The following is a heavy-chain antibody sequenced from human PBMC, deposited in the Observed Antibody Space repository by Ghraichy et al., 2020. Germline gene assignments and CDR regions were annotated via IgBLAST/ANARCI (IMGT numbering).Heavy chain of an antibody. V-gene: IGHV4-61*01. D-gene: IGHD5-18*01. Sequence: SETLSLTCTVSGGSVSSGSYYWSWIRQPPGKGLEWIGYIYYSGSTNYNPSLKSRVTISVDTSKNQFSLKLSSVTAAATAVYYCARDSYAYFDYWGQGTLVTVSS. CDR3: ARDSYAYFDY. J-gene: IGHJ4*02. CDR1: GGSVSSGSYY. CDR2: IYYSGST.